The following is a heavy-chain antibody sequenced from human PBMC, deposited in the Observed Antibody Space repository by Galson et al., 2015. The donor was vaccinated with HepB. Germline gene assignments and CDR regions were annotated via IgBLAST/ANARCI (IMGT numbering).Heavy chain of an antibody. D-gene: IGHD3-16*02. CDR3: ARVNIHYDYIWGSYLAGRDYYYMDV. J-gene: IGHJ6*03. V-gene: IGHV1-8*01. CDR2: MNPNSGNT. Sequence: SVKVSCKASGYTFTSYDINWVRQATGQGLEWMGWMNPNSGNTGYAQKFQGRVTMTRNTSISTAYMELSSLRSEDTAVYYCARVNIHYDYIWGSYLAGRDYYYMDVWGKGTTVTVSS. CDR1: GYTFTSYD.